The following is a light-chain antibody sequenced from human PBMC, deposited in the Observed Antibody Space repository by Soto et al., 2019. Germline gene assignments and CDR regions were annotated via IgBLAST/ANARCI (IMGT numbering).Light chain of an antibody. CDR1: SNDVGLYNY. CDR3: SSYTSSSTVV. J-gene: IGLJ2*01. CDR2: DVT. V-gene: IGLV2-14*03. Sequence: QSALTQPASVSGSPGQSITISCTGSSNDVGLYNYVSWYQQHPGKAPKLVISDVTNRPSGVSDRFSGSKSGNTASLTISGLQAEDEADYYCSSYTSSSTVVFGGGTKVTVL.